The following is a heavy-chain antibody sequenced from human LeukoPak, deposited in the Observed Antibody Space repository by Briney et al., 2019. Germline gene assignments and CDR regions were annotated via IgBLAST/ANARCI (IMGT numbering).Heavy chain of an antibody. CDR2: ISYDGSNK. CDR3: ARDEMAAYARYYYYGMDV. Sequence: PGGSLRLSCAASGFTFSSYAMHWVRQAPGKGLEWVAVISYDGSNKYYADSVKGRFTISRDNSKNTLYLQMNSLRAEDTAVYYCARDEMAAYARYYYYGMDVWGQGTTVTVSS. J-gene: IGHJ6*02. CDR1: GFTFSSYA. D-gene: IGHD5-24*01. V-gene: IGHV3-30-3*01.